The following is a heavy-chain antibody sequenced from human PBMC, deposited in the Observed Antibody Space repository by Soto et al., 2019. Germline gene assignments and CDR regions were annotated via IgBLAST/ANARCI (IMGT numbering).Heavy chain of an antibody. D-gene: IGHD5-18*01. J-gene: IGHJ5*02. V-gene: IGHV4-34*01. CDR3: ARYARYSYVVRAGPNWFDP. CDR1: GGSFSGYY. CDR2: SNHSGST. Sequence: SETLSLTCAVYGGSFSGYYWSWIRQPPGKGLEWIGESNHSGSTNYNPSLKSRVTISVDTSKNQFSLKLSSVTASDTAVYYCARYARYSYVVRAGPNWFDPWGQGTLVTVSS.